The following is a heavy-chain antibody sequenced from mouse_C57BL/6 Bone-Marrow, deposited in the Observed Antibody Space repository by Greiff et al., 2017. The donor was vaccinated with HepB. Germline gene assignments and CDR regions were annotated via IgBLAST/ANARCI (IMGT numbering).Heavy chain of an antibody. CDR1: GFNIKDDY. J-gene: IGHJ3*01. D-gene: IGHD4-1*01. CDR3: TTGWDPSFAY. Sequence: EVKLMESGAELVRPGASVKLSCTASGFNIKDDYMHWVKQRPEQGLEWIGWVDPENGDTEYASKFQGKATIKADTSSNTAYLQLSSLTSEDTAVYYCTTGWDPSFAYWGQGTLVTVSA. CDR2: VDPENGDT. V-gene: IGHV14-4*01.